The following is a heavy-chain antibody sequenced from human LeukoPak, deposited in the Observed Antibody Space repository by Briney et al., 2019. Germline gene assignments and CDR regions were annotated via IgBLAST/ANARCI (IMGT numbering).Heavy chain of an antibody. V-gene: IGHV3-53*01. D-gene: IGHD5-18*01. CDR3: ARDRRVRGYTSGYAD. Sequence: GGSLRLSCAASGFTVSNNYMSWVRQAPGKGLEWVSFIYSGGGTYYADSVKGRFTISRDNSKNTLYLQMNSLRAEDTAVYYCARDRRVRGYTSGYADWGQGTLVTVSS. CDR1: GFTVSNNY. J-gene: IGHJ4*02. CDR2: IYSGGGT.